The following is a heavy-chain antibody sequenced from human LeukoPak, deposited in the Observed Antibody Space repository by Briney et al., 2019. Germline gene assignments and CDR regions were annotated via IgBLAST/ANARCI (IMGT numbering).Heavy chain of an antibody. D-gene: IGHD6-6*01. CDR3: ARSLSIRYYYYGMDV. J-gene: IGHJ6*02. CDR1: GYSFTSYW. Sequence: GESLKISCKGSGYSFTSYWIGWVRQMPGKGLEGMGIIYPGDSDTRYSPSFQGQVTISADKSISTAYLQWSSLKASDTAMYYCARSLSIRYYYYGMDVWGQGTTVTVSS. V-gene: IGHV5-51*01. CDR2: IYPGDSDT.